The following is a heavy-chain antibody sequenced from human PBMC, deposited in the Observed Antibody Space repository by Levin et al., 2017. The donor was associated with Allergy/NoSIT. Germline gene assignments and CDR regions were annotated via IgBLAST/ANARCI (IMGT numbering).Heavy chain of an antibody. CDR1: GGSISSSNW. J-gene: IGHJ4*02. V-gene: IGHV4-4*02. CDR2: IYHSGST. D-gene: IGHD1-1*01. Sequence: PSETLSLTCAVSGGSISSSNWWSWVRQPPGKGLEWIGEIYHSGSTNYNPSLKSRVTISVDKSKNQFSLKLSSVTAADTAVYYCARDQAGGWNRWVGVHDYWGQGTLVTVSS. CDR3: ARDQAGGWNRWVGVHDY.